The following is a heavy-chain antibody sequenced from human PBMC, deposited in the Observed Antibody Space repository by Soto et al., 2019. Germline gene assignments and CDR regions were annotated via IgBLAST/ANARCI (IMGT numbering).Heavy chain of an antibody. V-gene: IGHV4-31*03. D-gene: IGHD3-16*01. CDR2: IYYSGST. Sequence: SETLSLTCTVSGGSISSGGFYWSWNRQHPGKGLEWIGYIYYSGSTYYNPSLKSRVTISVDTSKNQFSLKLSSATAADTAVYYCARVIRLGYYGMDVWGQGTTVTVSS. CDR3: ARVIRLGYYGMDV. CDR1: GGSISSGGFY. J-gene: IGHJ6*02.